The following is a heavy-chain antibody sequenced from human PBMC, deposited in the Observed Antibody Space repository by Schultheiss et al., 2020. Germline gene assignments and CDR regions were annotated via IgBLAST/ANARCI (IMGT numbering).Heavy chain of an antibody. CDR1: GGSFSGYY. Sequence: SETLSLTCAVYGGSFSGYYWSWIRQPAGKGLEWIGRIYTSGSTNYNPSLKSRVTISVDTSKNQFSLKLSSVTAADTAVYYCARVAGTFGWFDPWGQGTLVTVSS. J-gene: IGHJ5*02. CDR2: IYTSGST. V-gene: IGHV4-59*10. D-gene: IGHD1-7*01. CDR3: ARVAGTFGWFDP.